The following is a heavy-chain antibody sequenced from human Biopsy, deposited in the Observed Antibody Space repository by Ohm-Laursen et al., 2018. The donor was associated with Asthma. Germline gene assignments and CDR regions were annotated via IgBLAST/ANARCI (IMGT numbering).Heavy chain of an antibody. V-gene: IGHV1-69*01. CDR3: ARIAICTKTACGPYDIYEMDA. D-gene: IGHD5-18*01. J-gene: IGHJ6*02. CDR1: GGTFSSYA. CDR2: IIPIFGTA. Sequence: SSVKVSCKASGGTFSSYAISWVRQAPGQGLEWMGGIIPIFGTANYAQKFQGRVTITADESTSTAYMELSSLRPEDTAIYYCARIAICTKTACGPYDIYEMDAWGQGTTVTVSS.